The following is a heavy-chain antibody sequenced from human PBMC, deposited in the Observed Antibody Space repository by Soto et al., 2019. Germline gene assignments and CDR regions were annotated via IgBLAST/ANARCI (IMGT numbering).Heavy chain of an antibody. J-gene: IGHJ4*02. D-gene: IGHD3-9*01. CDR3: ARHSPDFDWLSQFDY. V-gene: IGHV4-39*01. CDR1: GGSISSSSYY. CDR2: IYYSGST. Sequence: PSETQSLTCTVSGGSISSSSYYWGWIRQPPGKGLEWIGSIYYSGSTYYNPSLKSRVTISVDTSKNQFSLKLSSVTAADTAVYYCARHSPDFDWLSQFDYWGQGTLVTVSS.